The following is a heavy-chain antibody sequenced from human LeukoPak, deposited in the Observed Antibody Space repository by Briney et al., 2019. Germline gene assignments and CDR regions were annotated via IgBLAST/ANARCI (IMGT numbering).Heavy chain of an antibody. Sequence: PGGSLRLSCAASGFTFRSYGMSWVRQAPGKGLEWVSGISGSGGSTYYADSVKGRFTISRDNSKNTLYLQINSLRAEDTAVYYCAKGRRWDYGNWFDPWGQGTLVTVSS. CDR3: AKGRRWDYGNWFDP. D-gene: IGHD4-17*01. CDR1: GFTFRSYG. J-gene: IGHJ5*02. V-gene: IGHV3-23*01. CDR2: ISGSGGST.